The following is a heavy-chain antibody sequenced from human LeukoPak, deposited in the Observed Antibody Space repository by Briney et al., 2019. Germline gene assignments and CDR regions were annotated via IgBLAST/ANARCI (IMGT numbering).Heavy chain of an antibody. CDR1: GFTFSNAW. D-gene: IGHD6-19*01. V-gene: IGHV3-15*01. Sequence: GRSLRLSCAASGFTFSNAWMSWVRQAPGKGLEWVGRIKSKTDGGTTDYAAPVKGRFTISRDDSRNTLYLQMNSLKTEDTAVYYCTAETYSSGSYYFDYWGQGTLVTVSS. CDR3: TAETYSSGSYYFDY. CDR2: IKSKTDGGTT. J-gene: IGHJ4*02.